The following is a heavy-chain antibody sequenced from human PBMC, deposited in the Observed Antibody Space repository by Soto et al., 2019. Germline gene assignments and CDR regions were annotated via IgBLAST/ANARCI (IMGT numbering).Heavy chain of an antibody. V-gene: IGHV1-2*02. Sequence: QVQLVSSGAEVKKPGASVKVSCRASGYTFTDYYIHWVRQAPGQGLQWVGWINPNSGATEYAQKSQGRVTMTRDPSISTVYMEVTRLRSDDTALYFCARAAPLRYSGYALDHWGQGTRVTVST. CDR3: ARAAPLRYSGYALDH. CDR1: GYTFTDYY. CDR2: INPNSGAT. D-gene: IGHD5-12*01. J-gene: IGHJ4*02.